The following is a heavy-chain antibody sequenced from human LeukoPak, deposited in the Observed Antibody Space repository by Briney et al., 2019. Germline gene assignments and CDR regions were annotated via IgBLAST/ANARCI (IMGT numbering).Heavy chain of an antibody. CDR1: GYTFIIYY. Sequence: RASVKVSCKASGYTFIIYYMHWVPQAPGQGLEWMGIINPSGGSTSYEQKFQGRVTMTRDTSTSTVYMELSSLRSEDTAVYYCARGPYGGNDFDYWGQGTLVTVSS. CDR3: ARGPYGGNDFDY. J-gene: IGHJ4*02. D-gene: IGHD2-21*01. CDR2: INPSGGST. V-gene: IGHV1-46*01.